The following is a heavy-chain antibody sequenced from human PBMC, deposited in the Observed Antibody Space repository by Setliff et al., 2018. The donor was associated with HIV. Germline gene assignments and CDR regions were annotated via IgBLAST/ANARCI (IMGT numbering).Heavy chain of an antibody. D-gene: IGHD2-15*01. J-gene: IGHJ4*02. CDR2: IIPMFGTA. Sequence: ASVKVSCKASGGTFSSFAIHWVRQAPGQGLEWMGGIIPMFGTANYAQKFHGRVTITADESTNTAYMELSSLGSEDTAVYYCALGYCSVGSCYSVDFDYWGQGTLVTVSS. CDR1: GGTFSSFA. CDR3: ALGYCSVGSCYSVDFDY. V-gene: IGHV1-69*13.